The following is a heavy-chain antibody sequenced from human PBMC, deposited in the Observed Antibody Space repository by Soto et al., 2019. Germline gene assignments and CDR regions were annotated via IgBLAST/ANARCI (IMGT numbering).Heavy chain of an antibody. CDR1: GYTFTSYA. CDR3: AADDCYDSNWRHGLST. J-gene: IGHJ5*02. Sequence: ASVKVSCKASGYTFTSYAMHWVRQAPGQRLEWMGWINAGNGNTKYSQKFQGRVTITRDTSASTAYMELSSLRSEDTAVYYCAADDCYDSNWRHGLSTWGQGTLVTVSS. CDR2: INAGNGNT. V-gene: IGHV1-3*01. D-gene: IGHD1-20*01.